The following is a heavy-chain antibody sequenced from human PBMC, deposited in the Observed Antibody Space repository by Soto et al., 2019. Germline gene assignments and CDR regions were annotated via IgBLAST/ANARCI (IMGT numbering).Heavy chain of an antibody. CDR3: ARDARSSSSPPLSYYYGMDV. D-gene: IGHD6-6*01. Sequence: QVQLVQSGAEVKKPGASVKVSCKASGYTFTSYGISWVRQAPGQGLEWMGWISAYNGNTNYAQKLQGRVTMTTDTSTSTAYMDLRSLRSDDTAVYYCARDARSSSSPPLSYYYGMDVWGQGTTVTVSS. J-gene: IGHJ6*02. CDR1: GYTFTSYG. V-gene: IGHV1-18*04. CDR2: ISAYNGNT.